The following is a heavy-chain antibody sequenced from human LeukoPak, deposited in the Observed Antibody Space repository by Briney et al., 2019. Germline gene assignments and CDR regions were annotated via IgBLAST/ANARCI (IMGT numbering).Heavy chain of an antibody. CDR3: AKSREQWLVTCPDY. CDR1: GFTFSSYG. V-gene: IGHV3-30*18. D-gene: IGHD6-19*01. CDR2: ISYDGSNK. J-gene: IGHJ4*02. Sequence: PGRSLRLSCAASGFTFSSYGMHWVRQAPGKGLEWVAVISYDGSNKYYADSVKGRFTISRDNSKNTLYLQMNSLRAEDTAVYYCAKSREQWLVTCPDYWGQGTLVTVSS.